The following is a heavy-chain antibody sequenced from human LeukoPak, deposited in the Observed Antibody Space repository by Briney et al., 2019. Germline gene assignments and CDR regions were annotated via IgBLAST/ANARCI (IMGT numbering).Heavy chain of an antibody. CDR1: GFTFSSYA. J-gene: IGHJ4*02. CDR2: ISGSGGST. V-gene: IGHV3-23*01. Sequence: PGGSLRLYCAASGFTFSSYAMSWVRQAPGKGLEWVSAISGSGGSTYYADSVKGRFTISRGNSKNTLYLQMNSLRAEDTAVYYCAKVPYSSSYVYWGQGTLVTVSS. D-gene: IGHD6-6*01. CDR3: AKVPYSSSYVY.